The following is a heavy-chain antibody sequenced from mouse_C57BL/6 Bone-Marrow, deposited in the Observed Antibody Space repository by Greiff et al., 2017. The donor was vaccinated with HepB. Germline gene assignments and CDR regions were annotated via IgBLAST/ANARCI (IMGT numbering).Heavy chain of an antibody. CDR1: GFTFSDYG. D-gene: IGHD2-2*01. CDR3: ARGYGEGFAY. J-gene: IGHJ3*01. CDR2: ISSGSSTI. Sequence: EVKLMESGGGLVKPGGSLKLSCAASGFTFSDYGMHWVRQAPEKGLEWVAYISSGSSTIYYADTVKGRFTISRDNAKNTLFLQMTSLRSEDTAMYYCARGYGEGFAYWGQGTLVTVSA. V-gene: IGHV5-17*01.